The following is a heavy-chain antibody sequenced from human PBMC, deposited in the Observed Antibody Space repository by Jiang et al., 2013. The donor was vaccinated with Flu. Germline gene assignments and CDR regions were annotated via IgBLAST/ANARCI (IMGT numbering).Heavy chain of an antibody. Sequence: VQLVESGGGVVQPGRSLRLSCAASGFIFSQYAMYWVRQAPGKGPEWVSFISSDGGIKYYAASVKGRFSISRDNSRSSLYLQMNSLRTEDTAVYYCARDRGDFNTDWSLDLWGQGTLVTVSS. CDR2: ISSDGGIK. CDR3: ARDRGDFNTDWSLDL. J-gene: IGHJ5*02. V-gene: IGHV3-30-3*01. D-gene: IGHD3-9*01. CDR1: GFIFSQYA.